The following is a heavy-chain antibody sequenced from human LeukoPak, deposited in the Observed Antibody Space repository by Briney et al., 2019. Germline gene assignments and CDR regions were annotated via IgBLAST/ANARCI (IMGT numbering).Heavy chain of an antibody. CDR1: GFTFSSYS. J-gene: IGHJ4*02. Sequence: PGGSLRLSCAASGFTFSSYSMNWVRQAPGKGLEWVSSISSSSSYIYYADSVKGRFTISRDNAKNSLYLQMNSLRAEDTAVYYCARDPAGYSGYDTDYWGQGTLVTVSP. V-gene: IGHV3-21*01. CDR2: ISSSSSYI. CDR3: ARDPAGYSGYDTDY. D-gene: IGHD5-12*01.